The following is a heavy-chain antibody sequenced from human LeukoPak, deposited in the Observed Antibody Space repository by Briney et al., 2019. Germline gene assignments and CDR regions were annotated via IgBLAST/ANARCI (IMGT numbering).Heavy chain of an antibody. J-gene: IGHJ4*02. V-gene: IGHV3-7*03. Sequence: GSLRLSCAASGFTFSSYWMSWVRQAPGKGLEWVANIKQDGSEKYYVDSVKGRFTISRDNAKNSLYLQMNSLRAEDTALYYCAREKPFYDSSGYYYPIAFDYWGQGTLVTVSS. D-gene: IGHD3-22*01. CDR1: GFTFSSYW. CDR2: IKQDGSEK. CDR3: AREKPFYDSSGYYYPIAFDY.